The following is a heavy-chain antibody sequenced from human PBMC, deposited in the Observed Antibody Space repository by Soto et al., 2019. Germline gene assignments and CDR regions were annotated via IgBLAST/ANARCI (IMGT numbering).Heavy chain of an antibody. V-gene: IGHV3-30-3*01. CDR3: ARGDRIQLGLRGY. D-gene: IGHD5-18*01. CDR1: GFTFSSYA. Sequence: QVQLVESGGGVVQPGRSLRLSCAASGFTFSSYAMHWVRQAPGKGLEWVAVISYDGSNKYYADSVKGRFTISRDNPKNTLYLHMNSLRAEDTAVYYCARGDRIQLGLRGYWGQGTLVTVSS. CDR2: ISYDGSNK. J-gene: IGHJ4*02.